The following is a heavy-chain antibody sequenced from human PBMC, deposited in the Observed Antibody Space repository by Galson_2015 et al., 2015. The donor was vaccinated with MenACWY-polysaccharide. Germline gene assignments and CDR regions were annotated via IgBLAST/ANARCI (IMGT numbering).Heavy chain of an antibody. CDR1: GFTFSNYA. D-gene: IGHD1-1*01. V-gene: IGHV3-23*01. Sequence: SLRLSCAASGFTFSNYAMSWVRQAPGKGLEWVSGISGSGGSTNYADSVKGRFTISRDNSKNALYLQMNSLRAEDTAVYYCAEERRYFDYWGQGTLVTVSS. CDR2: ISGSGGST. CDR3: AEERRYFDY. J-gene: IGHJ4*02.